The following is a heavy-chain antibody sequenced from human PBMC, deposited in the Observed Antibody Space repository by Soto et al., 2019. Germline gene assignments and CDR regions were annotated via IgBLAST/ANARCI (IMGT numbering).Heavy chain of an antibody. J-gene: IGHJ4*02. CDR3: ARAGKYYYDSSGYYYDY. D-gene: IGHD3-22*01. CDR1: GGTFSSYA. V-gene: IGHV1-69*13. Sequence: GASVKVSCKASGGTFSSYAISWVRQAPGQGLEWMGGIIPIFGTANYAQKFQGRVTITADESTSTAYMELSSLRSEDTVVYYCARAGKYYYDSSGYYYDYWGQGTLVTVSS. CDR2: IIPIFGTA.